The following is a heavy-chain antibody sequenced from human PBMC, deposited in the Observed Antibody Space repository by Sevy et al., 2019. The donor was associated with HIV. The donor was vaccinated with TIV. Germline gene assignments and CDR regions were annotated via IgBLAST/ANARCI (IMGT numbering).Heavy chain of an antibody. CDR3: AKDFSDVYYYDSSATVDY. CDR1: GIAFSTYA. J-gene: IGHJ4*02. V-gene: IGHV3-23*01. CDR2: ISAGGYST. D-gene: IGHD3-22*01. Sequence: GGSLRFSCAASGIAFSTYAMFWVRQAPGKGLEWVSSISAGGYSTYYADSVKGRFTLSRDNSRNTLDLQMNSLRADDTAVYYCAKDFSDVYYYDSSATVDYWGQGTLVTVSS.